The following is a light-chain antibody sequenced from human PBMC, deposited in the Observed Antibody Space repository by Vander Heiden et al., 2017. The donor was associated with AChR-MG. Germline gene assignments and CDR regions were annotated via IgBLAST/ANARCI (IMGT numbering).Light chain of an antibody. V-gene: IGLV2-11*02. CDR3: CSYAGTYTVVI. J-gene: IGLJ2*01. Sequence: QSALTPPRPVSGSPGQSVTISCTGTSSSVAGDNFFSWYQQRPGTAPTLNIYDVSKRPSGVPARFSGSKSGNRDSLTISGLQTEDESDYYCCSYAGTYTVVIFGGGTKVTVL. CDR2: DVS. CDR1: SSSVAGDNF.